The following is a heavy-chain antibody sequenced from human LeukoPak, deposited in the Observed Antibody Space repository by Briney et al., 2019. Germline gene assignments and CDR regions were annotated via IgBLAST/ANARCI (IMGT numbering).Heavy chain of an antibody. J-gene: IGHJ4*02. CDR2: INPSGGST. CDR3: ARADNWNYDLDY. CDR1: GYTFTGYY. Sequence: ASVKVSCKASGYTFTGYYMHWVRQAPGQGLEWMGIINPSGGSTSYAQKFQGRVTMTRDMSTSTVYMELSSLRSEDTAVYYCARADNWNYDLDYWGQGTLVTVSS. V-gene: IGHV1-46*01. D-gene: IGHD1-7*01.